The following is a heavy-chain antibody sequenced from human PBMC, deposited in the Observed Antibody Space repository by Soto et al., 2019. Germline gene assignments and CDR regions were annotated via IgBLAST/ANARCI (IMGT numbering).Heavy chain of an antibody. D-gene: IGHD6-13*01. CDR1: GFTFSSYA. CDR2: ISGSGGST. V-gene: IGHV3-23*01. CDR3: AKAKPGIAAAGTVY. Sequence: GGSLRLSCAASGFTFSSYAMSWVRQVPGKGLEWVSAISGSGGSTYFADSVKGRFTISRDNSKNTLYLQMNSLRAEDTAVYYCAKAKPGIAAAGTVYWGQGTLVTVSS. J-gene: IGHJ4*02.